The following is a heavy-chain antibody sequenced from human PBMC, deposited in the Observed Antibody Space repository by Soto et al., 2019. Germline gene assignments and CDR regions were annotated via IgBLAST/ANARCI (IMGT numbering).Heavy chain of an antibody. D-gene: IGHD6-6*01. CDR1: GFTFRSYG. Sequence: QVQLVESGGCVVQPGRSLRLSCAASGFTFRSYGMHWVRQAPGKGLEWVAVICDDGGNKHYADSVKGRFTISRDNSKNTLYLQMQSLRAEDTAVYYCARVTYSSSAAPFRYYGMDVWGQGTTVTVSS. CDR3: ARVTYSSSAAPFRYYGMDV. CDR2: ICDDGGNK. J-gene: IGHJ6*02. V-gene: IGHV3-33*01.